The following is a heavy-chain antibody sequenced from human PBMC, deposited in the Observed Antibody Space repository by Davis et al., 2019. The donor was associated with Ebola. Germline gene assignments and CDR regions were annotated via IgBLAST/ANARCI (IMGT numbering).Heavy chain of an antibody. CDR3: ARDPNLLGYCSGGSCYGYYYYGMDV. Sequence: GESLKISCAASGFTFSGSAMHWVRQASGKGLEWVGRIRSKANSYATAYAASVKGRFTISRDDSKNTAYLQMNSLRAEDTAVYYCARDPNLLGYCSGGSCYGYYYYGMDVWGQGTTVTVSS. D-gene: IGHD2-15*01. CDR2: IRSKANSYAT. CDR1: GFTFSGSA. J-gene: IGHJ6*02. V-gene: IGHV3-73*01.